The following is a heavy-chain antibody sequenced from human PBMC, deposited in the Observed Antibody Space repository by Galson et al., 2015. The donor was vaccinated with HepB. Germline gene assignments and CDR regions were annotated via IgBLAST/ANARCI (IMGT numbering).Heavy chain of an antibody. J-gene: IGHJ6*04. CDR2: ISWNSGSI. CDR1: GFNFDDYA. CDR3: TKDVSSSAMDV. Sequence: SLRLSCATSGFNFDDYAMHWVRHGPGRGLEWVSGISWNSGSIGYADSVKGRFTISRENAKNSLYLQMNSLRAEDTALYYCTKDVSSSAMDVWGKGTRVTVSS. D-gene: IGHD6-6*01. V-gene: IGHV3-9*01.